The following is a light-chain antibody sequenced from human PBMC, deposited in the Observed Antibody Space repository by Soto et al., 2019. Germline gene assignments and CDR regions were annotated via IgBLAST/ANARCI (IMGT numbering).Light chain of an antibody. CDR1: QSVSNNY. CDR2: DAS. Sequence: EIVLTQSPGTMSLSPGERATLSCRASQSVSNNYLAWYKQKPGQAPRLLIYDASNSATGIPDRFSGSGSGTDFSLIIIRLEPEELAVYYCQQYGSSGTFGQGTKLEIK. CDR3: QQYGSSGT. J-gene: IGKJ1*01. V-gene: IGKV3-20*01.